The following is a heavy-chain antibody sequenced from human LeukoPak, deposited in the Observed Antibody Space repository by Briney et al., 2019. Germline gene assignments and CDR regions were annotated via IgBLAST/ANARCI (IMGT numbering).Heavy chain of an antibody. CDR1: GGSISSSSYY. CDR3: ARDSYSGRAHFDS. D-gene: IGHD5-12*01. J-gene: IGHJ4*02. V-gene: IGHV4-39*07. Sequence: SETLSLTCTVSGGSISSSSYYWGWIRQPPGKGLEWIGSIYYSGSTYYNPSLKSRVTISVDTSKNQFSLKLSSVTAADTAVYYCARDSYSGRAHFDSWGQGTLVTVSS. CDR2: IYYSGST.